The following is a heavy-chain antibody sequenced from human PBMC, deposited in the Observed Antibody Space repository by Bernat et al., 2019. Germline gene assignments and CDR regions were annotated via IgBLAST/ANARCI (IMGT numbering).Heavy chain of an antibody. CDR3: ARDCSGGSCYPDQYYFDY. CDR2: ISAYNGNT. CDR1: GYTFTSYG. J-gene: IGHJ4*02. Sequence: QVQLVQSGAEVKKPGASVKVSCKASGYTFTSYGISWVRRAPGQGLEWMGWISAYNGNTNYAQKLQGRVTMTTDTSTSTAYMELRSLRSDDTAVYYCARDCSGGSCYPDQYYFDYWGQGTLVTVSS. D-gene: IGHD2-15*01. V-gene: IGHV1-18*01.